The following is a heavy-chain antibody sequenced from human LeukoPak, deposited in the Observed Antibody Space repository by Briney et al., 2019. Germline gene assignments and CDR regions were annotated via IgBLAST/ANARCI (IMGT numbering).Heavy chain of an antibody. CDR2: ISSSCSTI. Sequence: GGSLRLSCAASGFTLSSYSMSWVRQAPGKGLEWVSYISSSCSTIYYADSVKGRSTISRDNAKNSLYLQMNSLRDEDTAVYYCARGSGDVIDYWGQGTLVTVSS. CDR1: GFTLSSYS. V-gene: IGHV3-48*02. J-gene: IGHJ4*02. CDR3: ARGSGDVIDY. D-gene: IGHD4-17*01.